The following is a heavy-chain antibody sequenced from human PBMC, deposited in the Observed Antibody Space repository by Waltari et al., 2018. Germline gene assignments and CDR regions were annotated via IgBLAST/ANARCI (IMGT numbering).Heavy chain of an antibody. V-gene: IGHV3-7*01. CDR3: ARGRSETYRGGVFDI. D-gene: IGHD1-26*01. CDR2: INEDERER. Sequence: EVQLVESGGGLVQPGGSLRLSGAASGFTLPSSSTRWVRQAPGKGLEWVANINEDERERSFVDSVKGRFTISRDNAKNTLYLQMNSLRVEDTAVYYCARGRSETYRGGVFDIWGQGTMVTVSS. CDR1: GFTLPSSS. J-gene: IGHJ3*02.